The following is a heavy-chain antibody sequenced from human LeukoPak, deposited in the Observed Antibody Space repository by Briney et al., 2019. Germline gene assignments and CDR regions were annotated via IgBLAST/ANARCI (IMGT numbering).Heavy chain of an antibody. D-gene: IGHD6-13*01. CDR1: GFTFSSYG. CDR2: ISYDGSNK. CDR3: AKDGTSWYEVNY. V-gene: IGHV3-30*18. Sequence: PGGSLRLSCAASGFTFSSYGMHWVRQAPGKGLEWVAVISYDGSNKYYADSVKGRFTISRDNSKNTLYLQMNSLRAEDTAVYYGAKDGTSWYEVNYWGQGTLVTVSS. J-gene: IGHJ4*02.